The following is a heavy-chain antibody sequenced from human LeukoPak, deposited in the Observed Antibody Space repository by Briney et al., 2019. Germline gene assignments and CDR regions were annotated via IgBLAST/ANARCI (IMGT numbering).Heavy chain of an antibody. J-gene: IGHJ4*02. V-gene: IGHV3-7*01. Sequence: GGSLRLSCAASGFTFSSYWMSWVRQAPGKGLEWGANIKHDGSEKYYVDSVKGRFTISRDNAKNSLYMQMNSLRAENTAVYYCSTSLCVTRAFDYWGQGTLVNVSS. D-gene: IGHD4-17*01. CDR3: STSLCVTRAFDY. CDR1: GFTFSSYW. CDR2: IKHDGSEK.